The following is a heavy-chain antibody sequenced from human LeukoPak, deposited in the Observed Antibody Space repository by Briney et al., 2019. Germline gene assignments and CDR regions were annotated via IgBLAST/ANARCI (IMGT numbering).Heavy chain of an antibody. V-gene: IGHV4-30-2*01. CDR2: IYHSGST. D-gene: IGHD6-19*01. CDR3: ARSYHSSGWYAFGRASTRIDAFDI. Sequence: PSQTLSLTCAVSGGSISSGGYSWTWIRQPPGKGLEWIGYIYHSGSTYYNPSLKSRVTISVDRSKNQFSLKLSSVTAADTAVYYCARSYHSSGWYAFGRASTRIDAFDIRGLGTMVTVSS. J-gene: IGHJ3*02. CDR1: GGSISSGGYS.